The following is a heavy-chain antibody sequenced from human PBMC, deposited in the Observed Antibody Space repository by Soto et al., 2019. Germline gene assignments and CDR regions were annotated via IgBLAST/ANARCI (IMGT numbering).Heavy chain of an antibody. D-gene: IGHD3-10*01. Sequence: QVQLQESGPGLVRPSQTLSLSCTVSGGSISNSANHWSWIRQHPGEGLEGIGYIYYSGGTYYSPSLKVRVTMSIDASKNQFSLKLSSVTAADTAVYYCAKGVRGVPNWFDPWGQGTLVTVSS. CDR1: GGSISNSANH. J-gene: IGHJ5*02. CDR3: AKGVRGVPNWFDP. V-gene: IGHV4-31*03. CDR2: IYYSGGT.